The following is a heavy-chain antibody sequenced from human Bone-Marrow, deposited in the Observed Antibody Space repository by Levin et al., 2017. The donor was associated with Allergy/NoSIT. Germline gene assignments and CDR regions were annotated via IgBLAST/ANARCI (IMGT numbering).Heavy chain of an antibody. CDR1: GYTFTSYA. J-gene: IGHJ3*02. Sequence: GESLKISCKASGYTFTSYAMHWVRQAPGQRLEWMGWINAGNGNTKYSQKFQGRVTITRDTSASTAYMELSSLRSEDTAVYYCARAAEYGDFEFGAFDIWGQGTMVTVSS. CDR3: ARAAEYGDFEFGAFDI. CDR2: INAGNGNT. D-gene: IGHD4-17*01. V-gene: IGHV1-3*01.